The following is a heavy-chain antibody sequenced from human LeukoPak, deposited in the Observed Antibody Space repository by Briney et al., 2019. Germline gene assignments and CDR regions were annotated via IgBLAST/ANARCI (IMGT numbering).Heavy chain of an antibody. D-gene: IGHD1-26*01. Sequence: GGSLRLSCAASGFTFSSYWMHWVRQAPGKGLVWVSRINSDGSSTSYADSVKGRFTMSRDNAKNTLYLQVNSLRAEDTAVYYCAKCHRSTPYYFDYWGQGTLVTVSS. J-gene: IGHJ4*02. CDR3: AKCHRSTPYYFDY. V-gene: IGHV3-74*01. CDR2: INSDGSST. CDR1: GFTFSSYW.